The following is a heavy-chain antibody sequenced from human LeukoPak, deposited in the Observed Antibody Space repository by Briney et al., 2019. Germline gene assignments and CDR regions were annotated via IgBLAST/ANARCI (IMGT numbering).Heavy chain of an antibody. CDR2: IKQDGSEK. J-gene: IGHJ5*02. CDR1: GFTLSSYW. V-gene: IGHV3-7*01. Sequence: GSLRLSCAASGFTLSSYWMSWVRQAPGKGLEWVANIKQDGSEKYYVDSVKGRFTISRDNAKNSLYLQMNSLRAEDTAVYYCARLVVPAATENWFDPWGQGTLVTVSS. D-gene: IGHD2-2*01. CDR3: ARLVVPAATENWFDP.